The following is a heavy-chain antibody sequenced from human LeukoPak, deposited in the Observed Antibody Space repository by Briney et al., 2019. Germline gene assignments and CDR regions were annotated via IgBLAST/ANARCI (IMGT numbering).Heavy chain of an antibody. Sequence: ADSDIRYSPSFQGQVTISADKSISTAYLQWSSLKASDTAIYYCARQEYCSGGSCYTWFDPWGQGTLVIVSS. CDR3: ARQEYCSGGSCYTWFDP. CDR2: ADSDI. D-gene: IGHD2-15*01. J-gene: IGHJ5*02. V-gene: IGHV5-51*01.